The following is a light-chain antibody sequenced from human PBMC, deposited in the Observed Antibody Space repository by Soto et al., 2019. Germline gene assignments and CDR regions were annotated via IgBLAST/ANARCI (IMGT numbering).Light chain of an antibody. Sequence: EIVLTQSPGTLSLSPGERATLSCRASQTVSSSYLAWYQQQPGQAPRLLIYGASSRATGIPDRFSGSGSGTDFTLTISRLEPEDFAVYYCQQCGSSSTFGQGTRLEIK. J-gene: IGKJ5*01. V-gene: IGKV3-20*01. CDR1: QTVSSSY. CDR2: GAS. CDR3: QQCGSSST.